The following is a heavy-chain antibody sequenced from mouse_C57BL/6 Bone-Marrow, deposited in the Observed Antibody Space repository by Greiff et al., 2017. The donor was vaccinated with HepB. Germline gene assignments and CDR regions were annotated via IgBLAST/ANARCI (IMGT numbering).Heavy chain of an antibody. Sequence: DVMLVESGGDLVKPGGSLKLSCAASGFTFSSYGMSWVRQTPDKRLEWVATISSGGSYTYYPDSVKGRFTISRDNAKNTLYLQMSSLKSEDTAMYYCARRGQIYYDYDEVAYWGQGTLVTVSA. CDR1: GFTFSSYG. CDR3: ARRGQIYYDYDEVAY. CDR2: ISSGGSYT. J-gene: IGHJ3*01. V-gene: IGHV5-6*02. D-gene: IGHD2-4*01.